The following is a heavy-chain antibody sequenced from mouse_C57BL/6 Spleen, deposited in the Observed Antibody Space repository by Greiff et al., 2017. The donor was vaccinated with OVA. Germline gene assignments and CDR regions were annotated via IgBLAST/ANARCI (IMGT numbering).Heavy chain of an antibody. CDR1: GYSFTGYY. CDR2: INPSTGGT. CDR3: ARGAGTYYFDY. Sequence: SGPELVKPGASVKISCKASGYSFTGYYMHWVKQSSEKSLEWIGEINPSTGGTSYNQKFKGKATLTVDKSSSTAYMQLKSLTSEDSAVYYCARGAGTYYFDYWGQGTTLTVSS. D-gene: IGHD4-1*01. V-gene: IGHV1-43*01. J-gene: IGHJ2*01.